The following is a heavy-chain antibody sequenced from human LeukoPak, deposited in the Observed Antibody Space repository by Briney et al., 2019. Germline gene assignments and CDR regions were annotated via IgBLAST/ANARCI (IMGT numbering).Heavy chain of an antibody. J-gene: IGHJ6*02. CDR1: GGSISSSGYY. Sequence: SETLSLTCAVSGGSISSSGYYWGWLRQPPGKGLEWIGSIYFSGSTYFNPSLKSRVTISEDTSENQFSLKLRSVTAADTAVYYCARHQYGMNVWGQGTTVTVSS. V-gene: IGHV4-39*01. CDR2: IYFSGST. CDR3: ARHQYGMNV.